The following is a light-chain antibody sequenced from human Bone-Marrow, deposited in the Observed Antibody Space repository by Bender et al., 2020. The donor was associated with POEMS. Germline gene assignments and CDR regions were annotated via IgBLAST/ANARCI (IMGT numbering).Light chain of an antibody. CDR1: SSDVGSYTR. V-gene: IGLV2-18*02. CDR2: EVT. J-gene: IGLJ2*01. CDR3: SSYTSSNTYL. Sequence: QSALTQPASVSGSPGQSITISCIGTSSDVGSYTRVSWYQQAPGTAPKLIIYEVTNRASGVPDRFSGSKSGNTASLTIYGLQAEDEGDYYCSSYTSSNTYLFGGGTKVTVL.